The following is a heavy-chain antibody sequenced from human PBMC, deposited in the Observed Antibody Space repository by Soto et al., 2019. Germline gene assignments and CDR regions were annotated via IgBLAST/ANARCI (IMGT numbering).Heavy chain of an antibody. Sequence: QVQLVESGGGVVQPGRSLRLSCAASGFTFSSYGMHWVRQAPGKGLEWVAVISYDGSNKYYADSVKGRFTISRDNSKNTLYLQMNSLRAEDTAVYYCAKSHTLTTVTTGTFDYWGQGTLVTVSS. CDR3: AKSHTLTTVTTGTFDY. V-gene: IGHV3-30*18. CDR2: ISYDGSNK. D-gene: IGHD4-17*01. CDR1: GFTFSSYG. J-gene: IGHJ4*02.